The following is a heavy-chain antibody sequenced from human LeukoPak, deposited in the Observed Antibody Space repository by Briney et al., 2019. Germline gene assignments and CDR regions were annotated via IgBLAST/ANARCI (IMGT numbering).Heavy chain of an antibody. J-gene: IGHJ6*03. CDR3: ASRNYYYYMDV. CDR2: IYYSGST. CDR1: GGSISSSSYY. Sequence: TSETLSLTCTVSGGSISSSSYYWGWIRQPPGKGLEWIGSIYYSGSTYYNPSLKSRVTISVDTSKNQFSLKLSSVTAADTAVYYCASRNYYYYMDVWGKGTRSPSP. V-gene: IGHV4-39*01.